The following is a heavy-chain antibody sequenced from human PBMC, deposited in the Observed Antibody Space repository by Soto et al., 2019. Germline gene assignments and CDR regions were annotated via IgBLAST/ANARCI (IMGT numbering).Heavy chain of an antibody. Sequence: VSCKASGGTFSSYAISWVRQAPGQGLEWMGGIIPIFGTANYAQKFQGRVTITADESTSTAYMELSSLRSEDTAVYYCASSAEDYYYYYGMDVWGQGTTVTVSS. CDR1: GGTFSSYA. V-gene: IGHV1-69*01. CDR2: IIPIFGTA. J-gene: IGHJ6*02. CDR3: ASSAEDYYYYYGMDV.